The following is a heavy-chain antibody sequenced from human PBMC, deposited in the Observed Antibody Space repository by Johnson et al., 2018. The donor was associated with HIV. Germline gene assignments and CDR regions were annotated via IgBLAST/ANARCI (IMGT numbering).Heavy chain of an antibody. CDR2: INWDGTYT. Sequence: MQLVESGGTVIRPGGSLRLSCVASGFTFDDYGMSWVRQAPGKGLEWVSGINWDGTYTGYVGSVKGRFTISRDNGKNSLYLQMNSLRVEDTALYYCARAVRIGVGGTVLGASDIWGQGTMVTVSS. CDR1: GFTFDDYG. D-gene: IGHD6-13*01. CDR3: ARAVRIGVGGTVLGASDI. V-gene: IGHV3-20*04. J-gene: IGHJ3*02.